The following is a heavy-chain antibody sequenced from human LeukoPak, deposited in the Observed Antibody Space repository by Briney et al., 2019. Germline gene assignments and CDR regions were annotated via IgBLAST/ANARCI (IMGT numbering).Heavy chain of an antibody. D-gene: IGHD3-3*01. V-gene: IGHV3-33*01. CDR1: GFTFSSYG. J-gene: IGHJ6*02. CDR2: IWYDGSNK. CDR3: ARDIEDFWSGYYYYYYGMDV. Sequence: GGSLRLSCAASGFTFSSYGMHWVRQAPGKGLEWVAVIWYDGSNKYYADSVKGRFTISRDISKNTLYLQMNSLRAEDTAVYYCARDIEDFWSGYYYYYYGMDVWGQGTTVTVSS.